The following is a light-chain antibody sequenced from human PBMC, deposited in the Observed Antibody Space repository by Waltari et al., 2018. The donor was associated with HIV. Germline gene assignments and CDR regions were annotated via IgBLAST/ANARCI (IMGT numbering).Light chain of an antibody. CDR1: QSVNSY. CDR3: QQRSTSIT. Sequence: EIVLTQSPATLSLSPGERATLSCRASQSVNSYLAWYQQKPGQAPRLLIYDASNRASGIPARFSGSGSGTDFILTISSLEPEDFAVYYCQQRSTSITFGQGTRLDIK. V-gene: IGKV3-11*01. CDR2: DAS. J-gene: IGKJ5*01.